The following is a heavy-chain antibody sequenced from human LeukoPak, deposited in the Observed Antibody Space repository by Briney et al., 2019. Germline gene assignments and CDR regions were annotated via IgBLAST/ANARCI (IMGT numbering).Heavy chain of an antibody. V-gene: IGHV4-39*01. CDR3: ARQTKSRIAAAYLDY. CDR1: GGSISSSSYY. J-gene: IGHJ4*02. CDR2: IYYSGST. Sequence: SETLSLTCTVSGGSISSSSYYWGWIRQPPGKGLEWIGSIYYSGSTYHNPSLKSRVTISVDTSKNQFSLKLSSVTAADTAVYYCARQTKSRIAAAYLDYWGQGTLVTVSS. D-gene: IGHD6-13*01.